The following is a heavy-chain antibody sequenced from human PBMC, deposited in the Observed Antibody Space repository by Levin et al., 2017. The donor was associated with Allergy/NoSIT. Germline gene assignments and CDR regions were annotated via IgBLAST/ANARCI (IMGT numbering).Heavy chain of an antibody. J-gene: IGHJ2*01. CDR2: RYSGGDT. Sequence: PGGSLRLSCAASEITVRSHSMNWVRQAPGKRPECVSVRYSGGDTYYADSVKGRFTVSRDSSNNTLNLHMTGVRAEDTASYYCVQSSTVWYLDIWCRGTLVTVSS. CDR3: VQSSTVWYLDI. D-gene: IGHD2-2*01. CDR1: EITVRSHS. V-gene: IGHV3-53*01.